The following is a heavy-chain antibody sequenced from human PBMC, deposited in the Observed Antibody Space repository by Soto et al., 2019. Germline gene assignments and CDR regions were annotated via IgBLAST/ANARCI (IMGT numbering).Heavy chain of an antibody. V-gene: IGHV1-69*01. CDR1: GGTFSSYA. J-gene: IGHJ5*02. Sequence: QVQLVQSGAEVKKPGSSVKVSCKASGGTFSSYAISWVRQAPGQGLAWMGGIIPIFGTANYAQKFQGRVTIPADESTSTAYMELSSLRSEDTAVYYCARDPHSGSYRGWFDPWGQGTLVTVSS. D-gene: IGHD1-26*01. CDR2: IIPIFGTA. CDR3: ARDPHSGSYRGWFDP.